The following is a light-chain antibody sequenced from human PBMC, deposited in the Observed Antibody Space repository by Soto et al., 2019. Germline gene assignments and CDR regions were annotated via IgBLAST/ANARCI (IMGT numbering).Light chain of an antibody. Sequence: DIQMTQSPSSLSASVGDRVTITCQASQDISNYLNWYQQKPGKAPKLLIYDASNLETGVPSRFSGSGSGTDFTFTISILQPEDIATYYCQQYDNLPPYAFGQGTKLEI. J-gene: IGKJ2*01. V-gene: IGKV1-33*01. CDR2: DAS. CDR1: QDISNY. CDR3: QQYDNLPPYA.